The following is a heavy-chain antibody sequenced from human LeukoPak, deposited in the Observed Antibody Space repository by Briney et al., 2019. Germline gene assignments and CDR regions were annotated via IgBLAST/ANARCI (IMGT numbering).Heavy chain of an antibody. CDR2: ITGSSSYI. J-gene: IGHJ4*02. CDR3: ARGNYYDSSGPGGY. D-gene: IGHD3-22*01. Sequence: PGGSLRLSCAASGFTFSTYYMNWVRQAPGKGLEWVSFITGSSSYIYYTDSVKGRFTISRDNAKNTLYLQMNSLRAEDTAVYHCARGNYYDSSGPGGYWGQGTLVIVSS. V-gene: IGHV3-21*01. CDR1: GFTFSTYY.